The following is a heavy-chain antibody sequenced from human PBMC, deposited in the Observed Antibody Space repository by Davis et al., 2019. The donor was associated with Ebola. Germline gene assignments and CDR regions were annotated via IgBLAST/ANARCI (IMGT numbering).Heavy chain of an antibody. CDR2: ISAYNGNT. CDR3: ARDRGWIQLSGLFDY. CDR1: GYTFTSYG. D-gene: IGHD5-18*01. V-gene: IGHV1-18*01. J-gene: IGHJ4*02. Sequence: ASVKVSCKASGYTFTSYGISWVRQAPGQGLEWMGWISAYNGNTNYAQKLQGRVTMTTDTSTSTAYMELRSLRSDDTAVYYCARDRGWIQLSGLFDYWGQGILVTVSS.